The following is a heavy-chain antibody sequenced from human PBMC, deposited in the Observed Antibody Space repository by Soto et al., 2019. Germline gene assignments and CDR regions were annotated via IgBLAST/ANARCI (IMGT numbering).Heavy chain of an antibody. D-gene: IGHD4-17*01. Sequence: QVQLVESGGGLVQPGGSLRLSCVASGFTFSNYAMNWVRQAPGKGLEWVAVISYDGSNKYYADSVKGRITISRDNSRNTLYLQMNNLRAEDTAMYYCARDLGNNYGSFAYWGQGTLVTVSS. CDR1: GFTFSNYA. V-gene: IGHV3-30-3*01. CDR3: ARDLGNNYGSFAY. J-gene: IGHJ4*02. CDR2: ISYDGSNK.